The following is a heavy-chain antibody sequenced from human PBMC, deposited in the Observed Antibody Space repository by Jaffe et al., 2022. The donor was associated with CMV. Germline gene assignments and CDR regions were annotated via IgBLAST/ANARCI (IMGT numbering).Heavy chain of an antibody. CDR1: GGSFSGYY. Sequence: QVQLQQWGAGLLKPSETLSLTCAVYGGSFSGYYWSWIRQPPGKGLEWIGEINHSGSTNYNPSLKSRVTISVDTSKNQFSLKLSSVTAADTAVYYCARGHSSSWYGGYFQHWGQGTLVTVSS. V-gene: IGHV4-34*01. CDR2: INHSGST. D-gene: IGHD6-13*01. J-gene: IGHJ1*01. CDR3: ARGHSSSWYGGYFQH.